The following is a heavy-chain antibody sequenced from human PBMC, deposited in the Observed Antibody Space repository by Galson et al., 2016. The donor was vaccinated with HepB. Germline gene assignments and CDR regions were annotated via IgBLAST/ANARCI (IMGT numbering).Heavy chain of an antibody. CDR2: IIPFFGIT. J-gene: IGHJ6*02. Sequence: SVKVSCKASGGTYTYYAISWVRQAPGQGLEWSGGIIPFFGITNHTQKFQGRVTITADESTSTVYMELSSLRSEDTAVYYCAHRGGYEFWRTWDDYHHYGMDVWGQGTTVTVSS. CDR3: AHRGGYEFWRTWDDYHHYGMDV. V-gene: IGHV1-69*13. CDR1: GGTYTYYA. D-gene: IGHD3/OR15-3a*01.